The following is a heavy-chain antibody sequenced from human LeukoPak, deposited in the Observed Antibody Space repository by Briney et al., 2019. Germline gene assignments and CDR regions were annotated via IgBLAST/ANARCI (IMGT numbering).Heavy chain of an antibody. CDR2: ISWDGGST. V-gene: IGHV3-43D*03. CDR3: AKSAAADYYYMDV. J-gene: IGHJ6*03. CDR1: GFTFDDYA. D-gene: IGHD6-13*01. Sequence: GGSLRLSCAASGFTFDDYAMHWVRQAPGKGLEWVSLISWDGGSTYYADSVKGRFTISRDNGKNSLYLQMNSLRAEDTALYYCAKSAAADYYYMDVWGKGTTVTVSS.